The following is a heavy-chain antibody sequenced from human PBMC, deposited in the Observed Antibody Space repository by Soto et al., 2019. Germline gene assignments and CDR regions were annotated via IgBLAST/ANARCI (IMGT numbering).Heavy chain of an antibody. Sequence: ASVKVSCKASGYTFTSYDINWVRQATGQGLEWMGWINPNSGGTNYAQKFQGWVTMTRDTSISTAYMELSRLRSDDTAVYYCARDGEGTVTTSGFFDLWGRGTLVTVSS. J-gene: IGHJ2*01. V-gene: IGHV1-2*04. D-gene: IGHD4-17*01. CDR2: INPNSGGT. CDR3: ARDGEGTVTTSGFFDL. CDR1: GYTFTSYD.